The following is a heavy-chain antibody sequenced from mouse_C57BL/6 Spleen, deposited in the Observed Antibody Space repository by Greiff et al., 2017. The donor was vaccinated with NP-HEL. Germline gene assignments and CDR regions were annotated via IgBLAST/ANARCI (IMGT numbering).Heavy chain of an antibody. Sequence: VQLQQPGAELVKPGASVKLSCKASGYTFTSYWMHWVKQRPGQGLEWIGMIHPNSGSTNYNEKFKSKATLTVDKSSSTAYMQLSSLTSEDSAVYYCSRSSTWDEDYYAMDYWGQGTSVTVSS. J-gene: IGHJ4*01. CDR1: GYTFTSYW. CDR2: IHPNSGST. D-gene: IGHD4-1*01. CDR3: SRSSTWDEDYYAMDY. V-gene: IGHV1-64*01.